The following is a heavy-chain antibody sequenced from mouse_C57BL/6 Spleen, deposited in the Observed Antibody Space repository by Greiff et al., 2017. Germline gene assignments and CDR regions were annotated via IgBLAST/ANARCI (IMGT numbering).Heavy chain of an antibody. V-gene: IGHV14-4*01. CDR1: GFNIKDDY. D-gene: IGHD1-1*01. Sequence: VQLQQSGAELVRPGASVKLSCTASGFNIKDDYMHWVKQRPEQGLEWIGWIDPENGDTEYASKFQGKATITADTSSNTAYLQLSSLTSEDTAVYYCTANGSYWDFDVWGTGTTVTVSS. CDR2: IDPENGDT. J-gene: IGHJ1*03. CDR3: TANGSYWDFDV.